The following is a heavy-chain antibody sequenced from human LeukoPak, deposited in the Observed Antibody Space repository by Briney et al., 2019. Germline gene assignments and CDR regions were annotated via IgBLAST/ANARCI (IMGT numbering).Heavy chain of an antibody. D-gene: IGHD1-26*01. CDR3: ARDSGSLGV. Sequence: GGSLRLSCAASGFSVSNNYMSWVRQPPGKGLEWVSLIHSAGTTFYADSVKGRFTISRDNSKNTLYLQMNSLRAEDTAVYYCARDSGSLGVWGQGTLVTVSS. V-gene: IGHV3-66*01. CDR2: IHSAGTT. J-gene: IGHJ4*02. CDR1: GFSVSNNY.